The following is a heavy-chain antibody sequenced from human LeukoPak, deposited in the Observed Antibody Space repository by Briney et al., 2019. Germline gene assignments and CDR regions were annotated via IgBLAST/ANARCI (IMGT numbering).Heavy chain of an antibody. CDR2: INAGNGNT. Sequence: GASVKVSCKASGYTFTSYAMHWVRQAPGQRLEWMGWINAGNGNTKYSQKFQGRVTTTRDTSASTAYMELSSLRSEDTAVYYCARDSGDSSGWYPYDYWGQGTLVTVSS. CDR3: ARDSGDSSGWYPYDY. J-gene: IGHJ4*02. CDR1: GYTFTSYA. V-gene: IGHV1-3*01. D-gene: IGHD6-19*01.